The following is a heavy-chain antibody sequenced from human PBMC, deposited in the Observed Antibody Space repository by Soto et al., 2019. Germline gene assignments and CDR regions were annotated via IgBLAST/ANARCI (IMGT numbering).Heavy chain of an antibody. V-gene: IGHV1-18*01. Sequence: QGQLVQSGAEVKKPGASVKVSCKASGYTFTRDGISWVRQAPGQGLEWMGWISGYNGDTKYAQKFQGRVTMTIDTSTTTAFMELRSLTSDDTAVYYCAKNGQPPYYYYGLDVWGQGTTVTVSS. D-gene: IGHD2-8*01. CDR2: ISGYNGDT. J-gene: IGHJ6*02. CDR1: GYTFTRDG. CDR3: AKNGQPPYYYYGLDV.